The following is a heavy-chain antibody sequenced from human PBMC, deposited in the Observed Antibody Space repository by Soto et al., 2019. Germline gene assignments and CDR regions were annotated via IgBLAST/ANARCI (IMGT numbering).Heavy chain of an antibody. V-gene: IGHV3-23*01. CDR2: ISGSGGST. D-gene: IGHD3-10*01. Sequence: GESLRLSCAAYGVTFSSYAMSWVRQAPGKGLEWVLAISGSGGSTYYADSVKGRFTISRDNSKNTLYMQMNSLSAEDTAVYYCAKDLHYPVLPYSFDYWGQGTLVTVSS. CDR1: GVTFSSYA. CDR3: AKDLHYPVLPYSFDY. J-gene: IGHJ4*02.